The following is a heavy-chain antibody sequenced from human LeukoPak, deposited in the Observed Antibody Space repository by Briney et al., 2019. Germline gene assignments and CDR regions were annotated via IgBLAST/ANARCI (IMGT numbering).Heavy chain of an antibody. CDR3: ATYHPTTRTAAGTLPFDY. CDR2: IYHSGST. V-gene: IGHV4-30-2*01. D-gene: IGHD6-13*01. Sequence: SETLSLTCTVSGGSISSGGYYWSWIRQPPGKGLEWIGCIYHSGSTYYNPSLKSRVTISVDRSKNQFSLKLSSVTAADTAVYYCATYHPTTRTAAGTLPFDYWGQGTLVTVSS. J-gene: IGHJ4*02. CDR1: GGSISSGGYY.